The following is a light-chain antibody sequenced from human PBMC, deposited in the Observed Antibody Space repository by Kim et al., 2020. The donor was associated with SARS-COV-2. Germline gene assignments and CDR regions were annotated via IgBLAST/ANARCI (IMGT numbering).Light chain of an antibody. CDR1: DIGSER. V-gene: IGLV3-21*04. CDR3: QVWDSSSDHVV. J-gene: IGLJ2*01. Sequence: SYELTQPPSVSVAPGKTARITCGGNDIGSERVHWYRQKPGQAPVLVISYDSDRPSGIPERFSGSNSGNTATLTISRVEAGDEADYYCQVWDSSSDHVVFGGGTQLTVL. CDR2: YDS.